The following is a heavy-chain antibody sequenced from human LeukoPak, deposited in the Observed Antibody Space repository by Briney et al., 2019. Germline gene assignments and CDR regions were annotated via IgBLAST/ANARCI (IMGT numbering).Heavy chain of an antibody. D-gene: IGHD1-26*01. J-gene: IGHJ4*02. CDR2: IYYSGST. Sequence: PSETLSLTCTVSGGSISSNNYYWGWSRQPPGKGGGWSGSIYYSGSTYYNTALKSRVTISVDTSKNQYSLRLSSVSAADTAVYYCARLGWGSLMWDYWGQGTLVTVSS. CDR1: GGSISSNNYY. CDR3: ARLGWGSLMWDY. V-gene: IGHV4-39*01.